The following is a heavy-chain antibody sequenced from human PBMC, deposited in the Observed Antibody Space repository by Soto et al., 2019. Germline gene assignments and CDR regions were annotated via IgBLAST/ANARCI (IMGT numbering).Heavy chain of an antibody. J-gene: IGHJ5*02. D-gene: IGHD2-2*02. CDR3: ARFLGYCSSTSCYRGDNWFDP. V-gene: IGHV1-8*02. CDR2: MNPNSGNT. Sequence: ASVKVSCKASGYTFTGYYMHWVRQAPGQGLEWMGWMNPNSGNTGYAQKFQGRVTMTRNTSISTAYMELSSLRSEDTAVYYCARFLGYCSSTSCYRGDNWFDPWGQGTLVTVSS. CDR1: GYTFTGYY.